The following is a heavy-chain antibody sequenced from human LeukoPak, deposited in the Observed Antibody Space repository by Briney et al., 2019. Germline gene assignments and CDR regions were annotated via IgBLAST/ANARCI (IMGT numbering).Heavy chain of an antibody. CDR3: ATLTTVVTAYYFDH. V-gene: IGHV4-4*09. J-gene: IGHJ4*02. D-gene: IGHD4-23*01. Sequence: PSETLSLTCTVSGDSITSYYWNWIRQTPGKGLEWIGYIYHSGSSNYNPSLKSRVTLSIDTSRSQFSLKLTSVTAADTAVYYCATLTTVVTAYYFDHWGQGTLVTVSS. CDR1: GDSITSYY. CDR2: IYHSGSS.